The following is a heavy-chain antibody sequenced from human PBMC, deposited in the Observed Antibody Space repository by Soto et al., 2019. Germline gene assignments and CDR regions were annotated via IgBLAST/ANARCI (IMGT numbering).Heavy chain of an antibody. V-gene: IGHV4-38-2*01. CDR2: IYHSGTT. CDR1: GFSTSSGYY. Sequence: PSETLSLTCGVSGFSTSSGYYWGWFRQPPGKGLEWIGSIYHSGTTYYNPSLESRVAISLDTSENGFSLKLTSVTAADTAVYFCARYLFTSSWLAGDWGQGSLVTVSS. CDR3: ARYLFTSSWLAGD. J-gene: IGHJ4*02. D-gene: IGHD6-13*01.